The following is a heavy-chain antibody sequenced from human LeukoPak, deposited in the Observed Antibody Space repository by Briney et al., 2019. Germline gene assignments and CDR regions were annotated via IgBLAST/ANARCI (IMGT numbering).Heavy chain of an antibody. D-gene: IGHD1-26*01. CDR3: ARDGRGLVGECLVDY. CDR2: ISYDGSNK. V-gene: IGHV3-30-3*01. CDR1: GFTSSSFA. Sequence: RPGGSLRLSCAASGFTSSSFAMNWVRQAPGKGLEWVAVISYDGSNKYYADSVKGRFTISRDNSKNTLFLQMNSLLGDDTAVYYCARDGRGLVGECLVDYWGQGTLVTVSS. J-gene: IGHJ4*02.